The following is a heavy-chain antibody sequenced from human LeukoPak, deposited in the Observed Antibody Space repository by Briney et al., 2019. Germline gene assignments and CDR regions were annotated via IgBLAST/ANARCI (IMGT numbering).Heavy chain of an antibody. CDR2: IYSGGST. CDR3: ARGTSGYEFDY. J-gene: IGHJ4*02. V-gene: IGHV3-53*01. D-gene: IGHD5-12*01. CDR1: GFTVSSNY. Sequence: PGGSLRLSCAASGFTVSSNYMSWVRQAPGKGLEWVSVIYSGGSTYYADSVKGRFTISRDNSKNTLYLQMNSLRAEDTAVYYCARGTSGYEFDYWGQGTLVTVSS.